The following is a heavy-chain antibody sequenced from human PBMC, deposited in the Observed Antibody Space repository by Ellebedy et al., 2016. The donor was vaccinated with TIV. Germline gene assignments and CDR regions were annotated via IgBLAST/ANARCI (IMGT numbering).Heavy chain of an antibody. V-gene: IGHV4-39*07. CDR3: ARYLRRGYDYYGMDV. CDR2: IYYSGST. CDR1: GGSISSSSYY. J-gene: IGHJ6*02. Sequence: MPSETLSLTCTVSGGSISSSSYYWGWIRLPPGKGLEWIGTIYYSGSTYYNPSLKSRVTISVDTSKNQFSLKLSSVTAADTAVYYCARYLRRGYDYYGMDVWGQGTTVTVSS.